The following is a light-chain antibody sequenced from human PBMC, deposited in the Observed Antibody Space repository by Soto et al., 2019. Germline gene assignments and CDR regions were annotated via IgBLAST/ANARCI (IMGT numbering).Light chain of an antibody. Sequence: DIQMTQSPSTLSASVGDRVTITCRASQSISSWLAWYQQKAGKAPKLLIYKASSLESGVPSRFSGGRSGTEFTLTISSLQPDDFATYYCQQYSSFSPWAFGQGTTVDIK. CDR1: QSISSW. J-gene: IGKJ1*01. CDR2: KAS. CDR3: QQYSSFSPWA. V-gene: IGKV1-5*03.